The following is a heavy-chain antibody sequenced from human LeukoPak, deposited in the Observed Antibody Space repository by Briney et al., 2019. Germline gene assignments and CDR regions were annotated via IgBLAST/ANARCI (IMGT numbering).Heavy chain of an antibody. CDR1: GYTFTSYD. Sequence: GASVKVSYKASGYTFTSYDINWVRQAPGQGLEWMGIINPSGGSTTYAQNFQDRVTITRDTSTSTVYMELTSLRSEDTAVYYCARAATWQQLRRAIEYWGQGTLVTVSS. CDR3: ARAATWQQLRRAIEY. CDR2: INPSGGST. V-gene: IGHV1-46*01. J-gene: IGHJ4*02. D-gene: IGHD6-13*01.